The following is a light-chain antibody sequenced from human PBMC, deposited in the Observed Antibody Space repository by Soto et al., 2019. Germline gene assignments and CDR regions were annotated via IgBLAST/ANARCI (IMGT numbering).Light chain of an antibody. CDR1: QTISSNY. CDR3: QQYNNWPPSIT. Sequence: EIVMTQSPVLLSVSPGERATLSCRSSQTISSNYFAWYQQNPGQAPRLLIYGISTRATGIPDRFSGSGSGTDFTLPISSLQSEDFAVYYCQQYNNWPPSITFGQGTRLEI. J-gene: IGKJ5*01. CDR2: GIS. V-gene: IGKV3D-15*01.